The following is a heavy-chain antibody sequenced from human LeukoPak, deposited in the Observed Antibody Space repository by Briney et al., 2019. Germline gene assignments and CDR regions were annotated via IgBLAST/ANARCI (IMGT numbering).Heavy chain of an antibody. Sequence: GGSLRLSCAASAFSLSAYNMYWVRQDPGKGLEWVAYIRSDGKYKPYADSVKGRFTISRDNSKNTMYLQMNSLRIDDTAVYYCATEGGSSDAFAFWGQGTKVTVSS. V-gene: IGHV3-30*02. CDR2: IRSDGKYK. J-gene: IGHJ3*01. CDR1: AFSLSAYN. D-gene: IGHD1-26*01. CDR3: ATEGGSSDAFAF.